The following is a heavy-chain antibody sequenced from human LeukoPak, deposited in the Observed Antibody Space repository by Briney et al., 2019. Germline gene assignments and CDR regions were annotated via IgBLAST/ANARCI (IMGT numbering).Heavy chain of an antibody. V-gene: IGHV3-30*18. J-gene: IGHJ4*02. CDR3: AKDGVRAYYYDSSGYPDY. CDR1: GFTFSSYG. CDR2: ISYDGSNK. Sequence: PGGSLRLSCAASGFTFSSYGMHWVRQAPGKGLEWVAVISYDGSNKYYADSVKGRFTISRDNSKNTLYLQMNSLRAEDTAVYYCAKDGVRAYYYDSSGYPDYWGQGTLVTVSS. D-gene: IGHD3-22*01.